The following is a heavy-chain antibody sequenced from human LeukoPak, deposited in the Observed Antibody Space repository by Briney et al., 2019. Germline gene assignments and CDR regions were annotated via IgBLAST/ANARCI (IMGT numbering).Heavy chain of an antibody. J-gene: IGHJ6*03. CDR3: ARGGYMVATPYYYYYYYMDV. CDR2: IYYTGST. Sequence: SETLSLTCTVSGGSISSSSYYWGWIRQPPGKGLEWIGSIYYTGSTYYNPSLKSRVTISVDKSKNQFSLKLSSVTAADTAVYYCARGGYMVATPYYYYYYYMDVWGKGTTVTVSS. CDR1: GGSISSSSYY. V-gene: IGHV4-39*07. D-gene: IGHD4-23*01.